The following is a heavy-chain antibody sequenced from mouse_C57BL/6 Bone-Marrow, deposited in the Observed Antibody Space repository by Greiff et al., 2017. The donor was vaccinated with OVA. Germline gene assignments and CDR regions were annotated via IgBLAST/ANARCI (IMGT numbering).Heavy chain of an antibody. D-gene: IGHD2-10*01. CDR3: ARSYYGNYLRYWYFDV. V-gene: IGHV5-4*03. CDR1: GFTFSSYA. J-gene: IGHJ1*03. Sequence: EVKLQESGGGLVKPGGSLKLSCAASGFTFSSYAMSWVRQTPEKRLEWVATISDGGSYTYYPDNVKGRFTISRDNAKNNLYLQMSHLKSEDTAMYYCARSYYGNYLRYWYFDVWGTGTTVTVSS. CDR2: ISDGGSYT.